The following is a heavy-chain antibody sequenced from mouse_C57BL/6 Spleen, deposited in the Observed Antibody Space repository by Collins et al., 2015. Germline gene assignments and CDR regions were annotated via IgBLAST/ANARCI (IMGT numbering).Heavy chain of an antibody. Sequence: QVQLQQPGAELVRPGSSVKLSCKASGYTFTSYWMDWVKQRPGQGLEWIGNIYPSDSETHYNQKFKDKATLTVDKSSSTAYMQLSSLTSEDSAVYYCARESYGYDGWDAYWGQGTLVTVSA. J-gene: IGHJ3*01. CDR2: IYPSDSET. V-gene: IGHV1-61*01. CDR1: GYTFTSYW. CDR3: ARESYGYDGWDAY. D-gene: IGHD2-2*01.